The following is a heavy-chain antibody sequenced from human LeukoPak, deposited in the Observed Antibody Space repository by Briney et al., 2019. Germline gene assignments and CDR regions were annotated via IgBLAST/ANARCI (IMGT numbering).Heavy chain of an antibody. V-gene: IGHV3-20*04. CDR1: GFTFDDYG. CDR2: INGNGGST. D-gene: IGHD1-26*01. J-gene: IGHJ1*01. Sequence: GGSLRLSCAASGFTFDDYGMSWVRQSPGKGLEWVSGINGNGGSTGYADSVKGRFTISRDDAKNSLYLQMNSLRTDDTALYYCARDRGGSYLYFQHWGQGTLVTVSS. CDR3: ARDRGGSYLYFQH.